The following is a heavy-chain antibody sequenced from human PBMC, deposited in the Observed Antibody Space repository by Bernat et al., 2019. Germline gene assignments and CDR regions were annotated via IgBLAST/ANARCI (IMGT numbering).Heavy chain of an antibody. D-gene: IGHD3-10*01. CDR1: GFTFSSYG. CDR3: AKGGPEPSLMVRGVMGDYFDY. J-gene: IGHJ4*02. Sequence: QVQLVESGGGVVQPGRSLRLSCAASGFTFSSYGMHWVRQAPGKGLEWVAVISYDGSNKYYADSVKGRFTISRDNSKNTLYLQMNSLRVEDTAVYYCAKGGPEPSLMVRGVMGDYFDYWGQGTLVTVSS. V-gene: IGHV3-30*18. CDR2: ISYDGSNK.